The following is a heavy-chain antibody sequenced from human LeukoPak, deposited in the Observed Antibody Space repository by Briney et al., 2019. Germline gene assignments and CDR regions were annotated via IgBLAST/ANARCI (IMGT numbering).Heavy chain of an antibody. CDR3: ARINLGYCSSTSCYGLDY. D-gene: IGHD2-2*01. CDR2: IYYSGST. Sequence: SGTLSLTCTVSGGSISSYYWSWIRQPPGKGLEWIGYIYYSGSTNYNPSLKSRVTISVDTSKNQFSLKLSSVTAADTAVYYCARINLGYCSSTSCYGLDYWGQGTLVTVSS. V-gene: IGHV4-59*01. CDR1: GGSISSYY. J-gene: IGHJ4*02.